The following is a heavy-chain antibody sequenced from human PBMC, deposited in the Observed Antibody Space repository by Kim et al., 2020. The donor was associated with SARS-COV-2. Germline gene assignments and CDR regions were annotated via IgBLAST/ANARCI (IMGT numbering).Heavy chain of an antibody. V-gene: IGHV1-18*01. Sequence: APVQGLEWQGWISAYKGNTNCAQQLQGRVTMTTDTSTSTAYRELRSLRSDDTAVYYCARYYGDYETRYFDLWGRGTLVTVSS. CDR3: ARYYGDYETRYFDL. J-gene: IGHJ2*01. D-gene: IGHD4-17*01. CDR2: ISAYKGNT.